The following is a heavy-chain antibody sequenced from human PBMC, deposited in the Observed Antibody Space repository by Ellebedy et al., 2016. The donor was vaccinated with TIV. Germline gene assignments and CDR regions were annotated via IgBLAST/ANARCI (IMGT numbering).Heavy chain of an antibody. Sequence: AASVKVSCKASGYTFTSYAMHWVRQAPGQRLEWMGWINAGNGNTKYSQKFQGRVTITRDTSASTAYMELSSLRSEDTAVYYCARDSGKYYGDYDWFDPWGQGTLVTVSS. V-gene: IGHV1-3*01. J-gene: IGHJ5*02. CDR1: GYTFTSYA. D-gene: IGHD4-17*01. CDR3: ARDSGKYYGDYDWFDP. CDR2: INAGNGNT.